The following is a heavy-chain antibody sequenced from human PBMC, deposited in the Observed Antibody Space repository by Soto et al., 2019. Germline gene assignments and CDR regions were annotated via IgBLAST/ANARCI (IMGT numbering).Heavy chain of an antibody. Sequence: QVQLVESGGGVVQPGRSLRLSCAASGFTFSSYAMHWVRQAPGKGLEWVAVISYDGSNKYYADSVKGRFTISRDNSKNTLYLQMNSLRAEDTAVYYCARDGYCSGGSCSSLRVHWFDPWGQGTLVTVSS. CDR3: ARDGYCSGGSCSSLRVHWFDP. D-gene: IGHD2-15*01. CDR1: GFTFSSYA. CDR2: ISYDGSNK. J-gene: IGHJ5*02. V-gene: IGHV3-30-3*01.